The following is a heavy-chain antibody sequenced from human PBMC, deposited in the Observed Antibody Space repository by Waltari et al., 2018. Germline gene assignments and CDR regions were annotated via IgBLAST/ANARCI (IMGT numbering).Heavy chain of an antibody. Sequence: QVQLQQWGAGLLKPSETLSLTCAVYGGSFSGYYWSWIRQPPGKGLEWIGEINHSGSTNYNPSRKSRVTITVDTSKNQFSRKLSSVTAADTAVYDCARRPILTGYHWFDPWGQGTLVTVSS. CDR3: ARRPILTGYHWFDP. CDR2: INHSGST. D-gene: IGHD3-9*01. CDR1: GGSFSGYY. J-gene: IGHJ5*02. V-gene: IGHV4-34*01.